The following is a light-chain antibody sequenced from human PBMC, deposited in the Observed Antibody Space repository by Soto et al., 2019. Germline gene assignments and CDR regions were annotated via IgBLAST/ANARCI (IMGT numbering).Light chain of an antibody. J-gene: IGKJ4*01. Sequence: EIVLTQSPGTLSLSPGERATLSCRASQSVSSSYLAWYQQKPGQAPRLLIYGASSRATGIPDRFSGSGSGTDFTLTISRLEPDDFAVYYCQQGLTFGGGTKVEIK. CDR3: QQGLT. CDR1: QSVSSSY. V-gene: IGKV3-20*01. CDR2: GAS.